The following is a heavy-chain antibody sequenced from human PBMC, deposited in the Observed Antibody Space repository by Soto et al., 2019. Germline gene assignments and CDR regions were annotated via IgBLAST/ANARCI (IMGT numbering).Heavy chain of an antibody. V-gene: IGHV1-3*01. CDR2: INAGNGNT. CDR3: ARGGATGTNYYYYGMDV. Sequence: GASVKVSCKASGYTFTSYAMHWVRQAPGQRLEWMGWINAGNGNTKYSQKFQGRVTITRDTSASTAYMELSSLRSEDTAVYYCARGGATGTNYYYYGMDVWGQGTTVTVSS. J-gene: IGHJ6*02. D-gene: IGHD1-1*01. CDR1: GYTFTSYA.